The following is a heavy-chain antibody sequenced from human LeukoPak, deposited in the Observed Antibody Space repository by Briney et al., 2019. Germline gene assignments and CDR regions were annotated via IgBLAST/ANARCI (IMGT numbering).Heavy chain of an antibody. V-gene: IGHV3-7*01. CDR1: GFTFSRYW. Sequence: GGSLRLSCAVSGFTFSRYWMSWVRQAPGKGLEWVANIKQDGSEKYYVDSVKGRFTISRDNAKNSLYLQMNSLRVEDTAVYYCARIAAAGFDYWGQGTLVTVSS. CDR3: ARIAAAGFDY. CDR2: IKQDGSEK. J-gene: IGHJ4*02. D-gene: IGHD6-13*01.